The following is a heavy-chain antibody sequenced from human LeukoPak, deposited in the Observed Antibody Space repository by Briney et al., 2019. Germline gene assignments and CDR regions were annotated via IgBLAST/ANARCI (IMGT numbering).Heavy chain of an antibody. CDR1: GDSISSYY. CDR2: IYPSGTT. D-gene: IGHD6-13*01. Sequence: SETLSLTCTVSGDSISSYYWSWIRQAAGKGLEWIGRIYPSGTTKYNPSLTSRVTMSVDTSKNQFSLKLTSVTAADTAVYYCAREGGEAAGSWFDPWGQGTLVTVSS. J-gene: IGHJ5*02. CDR3: AREGGEAAGSWFDP. V-gene: IGHV4-4*07.